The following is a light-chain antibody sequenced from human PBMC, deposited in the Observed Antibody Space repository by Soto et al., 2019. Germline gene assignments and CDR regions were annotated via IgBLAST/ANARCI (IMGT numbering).Light chain of an antibody. J-gene: IGLJ1*01. V-gene: IGLV1-51*01. CDR1: SSDVGAYNF. CDR2: DDN. CDR3: GSWDSSLSAYV. Sequence: QSALTQPASVSGSPGQSITISCTGTSSDVGAYNFVSWYQHHPGTAPKLMIYDDNKRPSGIPDRFSGSKSGTSATLGITGFQTGDAADYYCGSWDSSLSAYVFGTGTKLTVL.